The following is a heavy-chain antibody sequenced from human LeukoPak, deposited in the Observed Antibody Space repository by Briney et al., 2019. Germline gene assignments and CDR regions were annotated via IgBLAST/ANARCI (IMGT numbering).Heavy chain of an antibody. V-gene: IGHV5-51*01. CDR2: IYPGDSDT. CDR1: GYSFTSYW. Sequence: GESLKISCKGSGYSFTSYWIGWMRQMPGKGLEWMGIIYPGDSDTRYSPSFQGQVTISADKSISTAYLQWSGLKASDTAMYYCARLPDYYGSGSYPDYWGQGTLVTVSS. J-gene: IGHJ4*02. D-gene: IGHD3-10*01. CDR3: ARLPDYYGSGSYPDY.